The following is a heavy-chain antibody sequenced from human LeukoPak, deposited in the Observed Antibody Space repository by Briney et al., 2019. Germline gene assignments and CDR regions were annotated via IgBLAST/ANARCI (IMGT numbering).Heavy chain of an antibody. CDR2: IYYSGST. J-gene: IGHJ4*02. CDR3: ARIPYSSGWYGAGGVHYYFDY. CDR1: GGSISSGDYY. V-gene: IGHV4-30-4*02. D-gene: IGHD6-19*01. Sequence: SETLSLTCTVSGGSISSGDYYWSWIRQPPGKGLEWIGYIYYSGSTYYNPSPKSRVTISVDTSKNQFSLKLSSVTAADTAVYYCARIPYSSGWYGAGGVHYYFDYWGQGTLVTVSS.